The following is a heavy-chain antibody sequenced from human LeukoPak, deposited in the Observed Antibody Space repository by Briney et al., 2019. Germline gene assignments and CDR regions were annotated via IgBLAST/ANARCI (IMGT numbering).Heavy chain of an antibody. Sequence: SETLSLTCTVSGGSISSGDYYWSWIRQPPGKGLEWIGYIYYSGSTYYNPSLKSRVTISVDTSKNQFSLKLSSVTAADTAVYYCARDLLDEGNHLDYWGQGTLVTVSS. CDR1: GGSISSGDYY. J-gene: IGHJ4*02. V-gene: IGHV4-30-4*01. D-gene: IGHD4-23*01. CDR2: IYYSGST. CDR3: ARDLLDEGNHLDY.